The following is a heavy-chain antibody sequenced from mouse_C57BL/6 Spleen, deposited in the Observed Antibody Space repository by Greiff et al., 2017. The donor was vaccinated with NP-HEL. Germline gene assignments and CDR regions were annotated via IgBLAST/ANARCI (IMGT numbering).Heavy chain of an antibody. V-gene: IGHV2-6-1*01. Sequence: VQLVESGPGLVAPSQSLSITCTVSGFSLTSYGVHWVRQPPGKGLEWLVVIWSDGSTTYNSALKSRLSISKDNSKSQVFLKMNSLQTDDTAMYYCARHDHYYGSRGGAMDYWGQGTSVTVSS. D-gene: IGHD1-1*01. CDR3: ARHDHYYGSRGGAMDY. J-gene: IGHJ4*01. CDR1: GFSLTSYG. CDR2: IWSDGST.